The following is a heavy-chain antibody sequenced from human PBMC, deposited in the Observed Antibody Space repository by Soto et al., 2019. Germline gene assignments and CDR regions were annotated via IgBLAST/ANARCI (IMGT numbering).Heavy chain of an antibody. CDR2: MYISGST. Sequence: SETLSLTCSVAGVSISGYYWTLIRQTAGKGLEWIGRMYISGSTNYNPSLKSRATMSIDTSKHYFSLNLRSVTAADKAVYYCASDQINKNVVDFWGQGTMVTVSS. V-gene: IGHV4-4*07. CDR1: GVSISGYY. CDR3: ASDQINKNVVDF. J-gene: IGHJ3*01. D-gene: IGHD3-10*02.